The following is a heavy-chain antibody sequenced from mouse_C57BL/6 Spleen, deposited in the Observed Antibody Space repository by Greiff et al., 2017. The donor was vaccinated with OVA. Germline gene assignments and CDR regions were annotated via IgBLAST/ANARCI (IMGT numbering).Heavy chain of an antibody. V-gene: IGHV1-81*01. CDR1: GYTFTSYG. Sequence: QVQLQQSGAELARPGASVKLSCKASGYTFTSYGISWVKQRTGQGLEWIGDIYPRSGNTYYNEKFKGKATLTADKSSSTAYMELRRLTSEDSAVLVGARLTGTGGYYVDYWGQGTTLTVSS. J-gene: IGHJ2*01. D-gene: IGHD4-1*01. CDR3: ARLTGTGGYYVDY. CDR2: IYPRSGNT.